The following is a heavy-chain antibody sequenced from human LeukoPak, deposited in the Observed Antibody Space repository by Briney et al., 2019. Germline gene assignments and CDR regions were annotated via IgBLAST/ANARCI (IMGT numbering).Heavy chain of an antibody. D-gene: IGHD3-22*01. J-gene: IGHJ4*02. V-gene: IGHV3-23*01. CDR1: GFTFSSYG. Sequence: GGSLRLSCAASGFTFSSYGMSWVRQAPGKGLEWVSAISGSGGSTYYADSVKGRFTISRDNSKNTLYLQMNSLRAEDTAVYYCAKEGYYYDSSGYYYTPYYFDYWGQGTLVTVSS. CDR2: ISGSGGST. CDR3: AKEGYYYDSSGYYYTPYYFDY.